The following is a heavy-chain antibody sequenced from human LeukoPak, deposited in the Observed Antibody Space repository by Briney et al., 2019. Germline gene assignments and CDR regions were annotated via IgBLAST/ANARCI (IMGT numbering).Heavy chain of an antibody. CDR2: ISAYNGNT. CDR3: ARDRRSNWYFDL. V-gene: IGHV1-18*01. CDR1: VYTFTSYG. J-gene: IGHJ2*01. Sequence: ASVKVSCKASVYTFTSYGISWVRQAPGQGLEWMGWISAYNGNTNYAQKLQGRVTMTTDTSTSTAYMELRSLRSDDTAVYYCARDRRSNWYFDLWGRGTLVTVSS. D-gene: IGHD1-26*01.